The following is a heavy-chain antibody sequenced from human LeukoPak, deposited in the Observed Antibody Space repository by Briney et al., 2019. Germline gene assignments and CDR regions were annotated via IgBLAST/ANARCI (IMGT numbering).Heavy chain of an antibody. CDR2: ISNGGGTI. V-gene: IGHV3-48*03. Sequence: GSLRLSCVASGFTFTSYDFNWVRQAPGEGLEWVSYISNGGGTISYADSVKGRFTISRDNAKNSVFLQMNTLRAEDTAVYYCARDSYMFGSDYWGQGTLVTVSS. J-gene: IGHJ4*02. CDR1: GFTFTSYD. D-gene: IGHD3-10*02. CDR3: ARDSYMFGSDY.